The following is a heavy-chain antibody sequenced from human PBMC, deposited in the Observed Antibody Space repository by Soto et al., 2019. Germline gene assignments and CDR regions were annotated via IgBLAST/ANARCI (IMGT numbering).Heavy chain of an antibody. D-gene: IGHD6-19*01. V-gene: IGHV1-18*04. CDR3: ARGRHSSDYYGMDV. Sequence: ASVKVSCKASGYTFTRYCISWVRQAPGQGLEWMGWISAYNGNTNYAQKLQGRVTMTTDTSTSTAYMELRSLRSDDTAVYYCARGRHSSDYYGMDVWGQGTTVTVSS. CDR2: ISAYNGNT. CDR1: GYTFTRYC. J-gene: IGHJ6*02.